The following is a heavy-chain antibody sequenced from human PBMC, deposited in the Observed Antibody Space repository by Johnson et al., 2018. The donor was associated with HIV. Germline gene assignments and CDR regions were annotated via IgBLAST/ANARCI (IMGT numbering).Heavy chain of an antibody. Sequence: QVQLVESGGGLVKPGGSLRLSCAASGFTFSDYYMSWIRQAPGKGLEWVSAIGTAGDTYYPGSVKGRFTISRDNAKTTLYLQMNSLRAEDTAVYYCAREVNAFDIWGQGTVVTVSS. V-gene: IGHV3-11*06. CDR3: AREVNAFDI. CDR1: GFTFSDYY. CDR2: IGTAGDT. J-gene: IGHJ3*02. D-gene: IGHD3-22*01.